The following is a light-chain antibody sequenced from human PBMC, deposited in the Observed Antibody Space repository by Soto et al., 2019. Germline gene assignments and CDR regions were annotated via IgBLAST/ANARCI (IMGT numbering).Light chain of an antibody. J-gene: IGKJ4*01. CDR1: QGIRND. CDR2: AAS. CDR3: LQHNSYPVT. Sequence: DIQMTQSPSSLSASVGDRVTITCRASQGIRNDLTWSQQKPGKAPKRLIYAASSLQSGVPSRFSGSGSGTEFTLTISSLQPEDFATYYCLQHNSYPVTFGGGTKVEIK. V-gene: IGKV1-17*01.